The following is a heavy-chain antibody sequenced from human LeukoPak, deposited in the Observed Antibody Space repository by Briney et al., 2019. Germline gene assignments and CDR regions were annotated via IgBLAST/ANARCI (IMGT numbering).Heavy chain of an antibody. Sequence: ASVKVSCKASEGGFSTYYTHGVKQAPGKGLEWVGRLDPEVGDPIYARAFQDRVTISLDSSKDTAYLELTSLTSDDTAIYFCATTFVDISGLDHWGQGTLVSVSS. CDR1: EGGFSTYY. CDR3: ATTFVDISGLDH. V-gene: IGHV1-69-2*01. D-gene: IGHD3-9*01. CDR2: LDPEVGDP. J-gene: IGHJ5*02.